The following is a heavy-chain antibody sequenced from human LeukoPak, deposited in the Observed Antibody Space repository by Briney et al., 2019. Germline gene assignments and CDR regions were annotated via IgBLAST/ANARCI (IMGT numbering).Heavy chain of an antibody. CDR3: ARGYSSSWKYYYMDV. V-gene: IGHV3-21*04. J-gene: IGHJ6*03. Sequence: GGSLRLSCAASGFTFSTYNMNWVRQAPGKGLEWVSSITSSSSYIYYADSVKGRFTISRDNAKNSLYLQMNSLRAEDTAVYYCARGYSSSWKYYYMDVWGKGTTVTISS. D-gene: IGHD6-13*01. CDR1: GFTFSTYN. CDR2: ITSSSSYI.